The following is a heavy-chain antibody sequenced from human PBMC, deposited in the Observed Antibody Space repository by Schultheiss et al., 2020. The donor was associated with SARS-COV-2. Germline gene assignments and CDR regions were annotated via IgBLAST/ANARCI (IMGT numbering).Heavy chain of an antibody. CDR1: GGSISSYY. CDR3: ASFCSGGSCYSDGDAFDI. J-gene: IGHJ3*02. V-gene: IGHV4-59*08. Sequence: SETLSLTCTVSGGSISSYYWSWIRQPPGKGLEWIGEINHSGSTNYNPSLKSRVTISVDRSKNQFSLKLSSVTAADTAVYYCASFCSGGSCYSDGDAFDIWGQGTMVTVSS. CDR2: INHSGST. D-gene: IGHD2-15*01.